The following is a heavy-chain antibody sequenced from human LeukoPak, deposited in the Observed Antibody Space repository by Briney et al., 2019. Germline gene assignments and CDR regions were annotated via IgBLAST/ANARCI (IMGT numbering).Heavy chain of an antibody. CDR2: ISWNSGSI. D-gene: IGHD3-3*01. V-gene: IGHV3-9*03. J-gene: IGHJ4*02. CDR1: GFTFDDYA. Sequence: GGSLRLSCAASGFTFDDYAMHWVRQAPGKGLEWVSGISWNSGSIGYADSVKGRFTISGDNAKNSLYLQMNSLRAEDMALYYCARGGYDFDFDYWGQGTLVTVSS. CDR3: ARGGYDFDFDY.